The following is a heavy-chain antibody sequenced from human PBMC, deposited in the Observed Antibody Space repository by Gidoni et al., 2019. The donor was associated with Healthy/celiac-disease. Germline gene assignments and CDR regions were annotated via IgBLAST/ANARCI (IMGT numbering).Heavy chain of an antibody. V-gene: IGHV1-18*01. CDR3: ARRGEILYSSSWYWFDP. D-gene: IGHD6-13*01. Sequence: QVQLVQSGAGVKKPGASVKVSCKASGYTFTRYGISWVRQSPGKGLAWMGWISAYNGNTNYAQKLQGRVTMTTDTSTSTAYMELRSLRSDDTAVYYCARRGEILYSSSWYWFDPWGQGTLVTVSS. J-gene: IGHJ5*02. CDR2: ISAYNGNT. CDR1: GYTFTRYG.